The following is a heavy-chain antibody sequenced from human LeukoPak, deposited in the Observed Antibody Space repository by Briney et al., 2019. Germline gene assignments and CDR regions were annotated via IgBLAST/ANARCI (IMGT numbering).Heavy chain of an antibody. CDR3: VKITSVTGGDC. D-gene: IGHD1-1*01. V-gene: IGHV3-64D*09. Sequence: GGSLRLSCSASGFTFSAYAMYWVRQAPGKGLEYVSGISNNGGSSFYADSVKGRFTISRDNSKNTLYLQMSSLRAEDTAVYYCVKITSVTGGDCWGQGTRLTVTS. J-gene: IGHJ4*02. CDR1: GFTFSAYA. CDR2: ISNNGGSS.